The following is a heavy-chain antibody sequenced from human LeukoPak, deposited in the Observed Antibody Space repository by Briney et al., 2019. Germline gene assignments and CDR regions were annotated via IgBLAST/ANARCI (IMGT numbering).Heavy chain of an antibody. D-gene: IGHD2-2*01. Sequence: GRSLRLSCAASGFTFDDYAMHWVRQAPGKGLEWVSAISGSGGSTYYADSVKGRFTISRDNSKNTLYLQMNSLRAEDTAVYYCARHLGYCSSTSCYNFDYWGQGTLVTVSS. CDR2: ISGSGGST. CDR1: GFTFDDYA. CDR3: ARHLGYCSSTSCYNFDY. V-gene: IGHV3-23*01. J-gene: IGHJ4*02.